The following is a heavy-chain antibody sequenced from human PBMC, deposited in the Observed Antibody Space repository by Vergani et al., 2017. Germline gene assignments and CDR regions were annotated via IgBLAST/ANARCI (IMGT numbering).Heavy chain of an antibody. Sequence: QVQLVPSGAEVKKPGASVKVSCKVSGYTLTELSMHWVRQAPGKGLEWMGGFVPEDGETIYAQKFQGRVTMTEDTSTDTAYMELSSLRSEDTAVYYCATANVYLVAVAGTVNAFDIWGQGTMVTVSS. CDR1: GYTLTELS. CDR3: ATANVYLVAVAGTVNAFDI. J-gene: IGHJ3*02. D-gene: IGHD6-19*01. CDR2: FVPEDGET. V-gene: IGHV1-24*01.